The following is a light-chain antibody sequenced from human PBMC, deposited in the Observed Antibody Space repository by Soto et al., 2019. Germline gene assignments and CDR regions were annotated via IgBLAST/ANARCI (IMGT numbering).Light chain of an antibody. Sequence: EIVMTQSPATLSVSPGEGATLSCRASQSVNSNLAWYRHKPGQAPRLLIYRASTRAAGLPDRFSGSGSGTEFTLTISSLQSEDFAVYYCQQYNNWPLTFGQGTKVDIK. V-gene: IGKV3-15*01. CDR1: QSVNSN. J-gene: IGKJ1*01. CDR2: RAS. CDR3: QQYNNWPLT.